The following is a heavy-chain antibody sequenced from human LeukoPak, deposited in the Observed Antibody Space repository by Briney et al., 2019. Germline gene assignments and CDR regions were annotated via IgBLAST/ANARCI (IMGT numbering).Heavy chain of an antibody. V-gene: IGHV3-15*01. CDR2: IKSKTDGGTT. CDR3: TTDWVVVVPAAISWTEDYYYMDV. CDR1: GFTFSNAW. D-gene: IGHD2-2*01. Sequence: RGSLRLSWAASGFTFSNAWMSWVRQAPGKGLEWVGRIKSKTDGGTTDYAAPVKGRFTISRDDSKSTLYLQMNSLKTEDTAVYYCTTDWVVVVPAAISWTEDYYYMDVWGKGTTVTVSS. J-gene: IGHJ6*03.